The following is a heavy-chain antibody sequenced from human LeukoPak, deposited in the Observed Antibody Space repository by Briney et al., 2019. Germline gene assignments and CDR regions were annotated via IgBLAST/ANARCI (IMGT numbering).Heavy chain of an antibody. CDR1: GVSISSGDYY. D-gene: IGHD4-17*01. Sequence: SQTLSLTCTVSGVSISSGDYYWSWIRQPPGKGLEWIGYIYYSGSTYYNPSLKSRVTISIQTSKNQFSLKLTPVTAADTAVYYCAGDYGDLLTGIRFDTWGQGTLVTVSS. CDR3: AGDYGDLLTGIRFDT. V-gene: IGHV4-30-4*01. J-gene: IGHJ5*02. CDR2: IYYSGST.